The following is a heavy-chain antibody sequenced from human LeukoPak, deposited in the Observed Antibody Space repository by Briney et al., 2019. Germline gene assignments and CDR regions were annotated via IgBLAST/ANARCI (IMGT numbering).Heavy chain of an antibody. CDR1: GGSISSYY. Sequence: SETLSLTCTVSGGSISSYYWSWIRQPPGKGLEWIGYIYYSGSTNYNPSLKSRGTISVDTSKNQFSLKLSSVTAADTAVYYCARGPPGDWFDPWGQGTLVTVSS. D-gene: IGHD3-10*01. CDR2: IYYSGST. CDR3: ARGPPGDWFDP. V-gene: IGHV4-59*01. J-gene: IGHJ5*02.